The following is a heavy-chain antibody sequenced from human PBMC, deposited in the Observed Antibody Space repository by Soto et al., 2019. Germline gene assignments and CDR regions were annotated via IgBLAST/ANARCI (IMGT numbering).Heavy chain of an antibody. CDR2: INAGNGNT. Sequence: ASVKVSCKASGYTFTSYAMHWVRQAPGQRLEWMGWINAGNGNTKYSQKFQGRVTITRDTSASTAYMELSSLRSEDTAVYYCATSFLPTVTTLYYFDYWGQGTLVTVSS. D-gene: IGHD4-17*01. CDR1: GYTFTSYA. V-gene: IGHV1-3*01. J-gene: IGHJ4*02. CDR3: ATSFLPTVTTLYYFDY.